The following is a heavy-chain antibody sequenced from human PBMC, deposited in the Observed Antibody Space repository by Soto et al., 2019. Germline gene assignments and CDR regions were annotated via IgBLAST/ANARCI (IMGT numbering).Heavy chain of an antibody. Sequence: AGGSLRLSCAASGFTFSDYYMSWIRQAPGKGLEWVSSITSSGSTTYYTDSVKGRFTISRDNAKNSLYLQMNSLRSEDTAVYYCARDRNGTFDPWGQGTLVTVSS. V-gene: IGHV3-11*01. CDR1: GFTFSDYY. D-gene: IGHD1-26*01. J-gene: IGHJ5*02. CDR2: ITSSGSTT. CDR3: ARDRNGTFDP.